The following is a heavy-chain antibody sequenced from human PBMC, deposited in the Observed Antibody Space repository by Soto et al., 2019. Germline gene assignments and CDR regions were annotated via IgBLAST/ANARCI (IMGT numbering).Heavy chain of an antibody. CDR1: GGSISSGGYY. Sequence: QVQLQESGPGLVKPSQTLSLTCTVSGGSISSGGYYWSWIRQHPGKGLEWIGYIYYSGSTYYYPSLKSRVTISVDTSKNQFSLKLSSVTAADTAVYYCARDRPHYGSGSYTVESLDYWGQGTLVTVSS. CDR2: IYYSGST. J-gene: IGHJ4*02. V-gene: IGHV4-31*03. D-gene: IGHD3-10*01. CDR3: ARDRPHYGSGSYTVESLDY.